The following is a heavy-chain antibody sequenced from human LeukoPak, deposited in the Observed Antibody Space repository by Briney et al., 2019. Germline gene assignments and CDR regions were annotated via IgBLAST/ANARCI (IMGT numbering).Heavy chain of an antibody. V-gene: IGHV4-30-2*01. Sequence: PSETLSLTCTVSGGSISSGGCYWSWIRQPPGKGLEWIGYIYHSGSTYYNPSLKSRVTISVNRSKNQFFLKLSSVTAADTAVYYCARALDGYYDSSGYYYFDYWGQGTLVTVSS. D-gene: IGHD3-22*01. CDR1: GGSISSGGCY. CDR3: ARALDGYYDSSGYYYFDY. J-gene: IGHJ4*02. CDR2: IYHSGST.